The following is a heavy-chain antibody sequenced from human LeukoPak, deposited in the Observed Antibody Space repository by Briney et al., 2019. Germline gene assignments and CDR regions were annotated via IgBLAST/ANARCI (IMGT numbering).Heavy chain of an antibody. V-gene: IGHV1-2*02. CDR3: ARDIWPNYYFDY. Sequence: ASVKVSCKASGYTFTGYYMHWVRQAPGQGLEWMGWINPNSGGTNYAQKFQGRVTMTRDTSISTAYMELSRLRSDDTAVYYCARDIWPNYYFDYWGQGTLVTVSS. CDR2: INPNSGGT. CDR1: GYTFTGYY. J-gene: IGHJ4*02.